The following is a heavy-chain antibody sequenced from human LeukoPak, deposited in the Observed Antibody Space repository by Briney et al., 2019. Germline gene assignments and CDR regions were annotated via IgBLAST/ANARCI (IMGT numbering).Heavy chain of an antibody. CDR1: GFAFGDHA. Sequence: GGSLRLSCTVSGFAFGDHAMSWVRQAPGKGLEWVGFIRSKTYGGTTEYAASVKGRFIISRDDSTSIDYLQMNSLKTEDTAVYYCTRGPIQLWLYHGMDVWGQGTTVTVSS. V-gene: IGHV3-49*04. D-gene: IGHD5-18*01. CDR3: TRGPIQLWLYHGMDV. J-gene: IGHJ6*02. CDR2: IRSKTYGGTT.